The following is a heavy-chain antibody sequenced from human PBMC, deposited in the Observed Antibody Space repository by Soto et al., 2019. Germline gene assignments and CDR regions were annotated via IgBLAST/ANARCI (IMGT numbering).Heavy chain of an antibody. Sequence: QVQLVQSGAEVKTPGASVKVSCKASGYTFTDYDINWVRQAPGQGLEWVGRMNPNSGRTDYAQKFQARVTMTRDTSISTDYLELSSLGYEYTAVFYCSTWSRNGWYTGFFWGQGTLVTVAS. V-gene: IGHV1-8*01. D-gene: IGHD6-19*01. CDR1: GYTFTDYD. J-gene: IGHJ4*02. CDR2: MNPNSGRT. CDR3: STWSRNGWYTGFF.